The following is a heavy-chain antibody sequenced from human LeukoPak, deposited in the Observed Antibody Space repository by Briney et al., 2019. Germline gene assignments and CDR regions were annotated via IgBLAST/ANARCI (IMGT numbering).Heavy chain of an antibody. CDR2: IIPILGIA. Sequence: SVKVSCKASGGTFSSYVISWVRQAPGQGLEWMGRIIPILGIANYAQKFQGRVTITADKSTSTAYMELSSLRSEDTAVYYCASLVDRSSNFDYWGQGTLVTVSS. CDR1: GGTFSSYV. CDR3: ASLVDRSSNFDY. V-gene: IGHV1-69*04. J-gene: IGHJ4*02. D-gene: IGHD3-9*01.